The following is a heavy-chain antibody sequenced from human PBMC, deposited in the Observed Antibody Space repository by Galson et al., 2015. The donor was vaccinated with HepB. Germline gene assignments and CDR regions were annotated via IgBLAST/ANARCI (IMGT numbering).Heavy chain of an antibody. CDR3: AREAPGTLYFDY. Sequence: SVKVSCKASGYIFATYFLHWVRQAPEQGLEYVGMIDPSNAATNFAQRFQGRVTMTRDTSTSTVYMDLSGLTSEDTAVYYCAREAPGTLYFDYWGQGTLVTVSS. CDR2: IDPSNAAT. D-gene: IGHD2-2*01. J-gene: IGHJ4*02. CDR1: GYIFATYF. V-gene: IGHV1-46*03.